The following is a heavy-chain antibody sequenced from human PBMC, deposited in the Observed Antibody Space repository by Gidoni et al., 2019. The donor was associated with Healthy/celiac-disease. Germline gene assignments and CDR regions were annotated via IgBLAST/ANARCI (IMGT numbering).Heavy chain of an antibody. Sequence: EVQLVESGGGLVQPGGSLSLSCAASGFTFSSYWMHWVRQSPGKGLVWVSRINSDGSSTSYADSVKGRFTISRDNAKNTLYLQMNSLRAEDTAVYYCARVGMTTVTHDYWGQGTLVTVSS. V-gene: IGHV3-74*01. D-gene: IGHD4-17*01. CDR2: INSDGSST. CDR1: GFTFSSYW. J-gene: IGHJ4*02. CDR3: ARVGMTTVTHDY.